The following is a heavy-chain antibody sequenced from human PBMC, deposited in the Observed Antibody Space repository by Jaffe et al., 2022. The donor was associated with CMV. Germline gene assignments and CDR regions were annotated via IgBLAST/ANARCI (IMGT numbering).Heavy chain of an antibody. CDR2: IYYSGST. Sequence: QVQLQESGPGLVKPSETLSLTCTVSGGSISSYYWSWIRQPPGKGLEWIGYIYYSGSTNYNPSLKSRVTISVDTSKNQFSLKLSSVTAADTAVYYCARTSNPLDTIFGVVTPRGAFDIWGQGTMVTVSS. V-gene: IGHV4-59*08. J-gene: IGHJ3*02. CDR3: ARTSNPLDTIFGVVTPRGAFDI. D-gene: IGHD3-3*01. CDR1: GGSISSYY.